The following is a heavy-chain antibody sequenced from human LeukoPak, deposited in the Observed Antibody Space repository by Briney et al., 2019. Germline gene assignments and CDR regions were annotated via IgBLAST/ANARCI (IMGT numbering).Heavy chain of an antibody. CDR2: INWNGGNT. V-gene: IGHV3-20*04. J-gene: IGHJ3*02. CDR3: ARRARYYDILTGYYSPVLFDI. D-gene: IGHD3-9*01. Sequence: GGSLRLSCAASGFTFDDYGMSWVRQAPGKGLEWVAGINWNGGNTGYSDSVKGRFTISRDNAKNSLYLQMNSLRAEDTAVYYCARRARYYDILTGYYSPVLFDIWGQGTMVTVSS. CDR1: GFTFDDYG.